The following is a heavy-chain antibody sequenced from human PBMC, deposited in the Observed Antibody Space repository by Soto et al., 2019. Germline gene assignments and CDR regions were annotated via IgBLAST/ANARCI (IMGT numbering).Heavy chain of an antibody. CDR1: GYTFTSYA. Sequence: ASVKVSCKASGYTFTSYAMHWVRQAPGQRLEWMGWINAGNGNTKYSQKFQGRVTITRDPSASTAYMELSSLRSEDTAVYYCARDLLEFPWYIDLWGRGTLVTVSS. CDR3: ARDLLEFPWYIDL. V-gene: IGHV1-3*01. J-gene: IGHJ2*01. D-gene: IGHD3-3*01. CDR2: INAGNGNT.